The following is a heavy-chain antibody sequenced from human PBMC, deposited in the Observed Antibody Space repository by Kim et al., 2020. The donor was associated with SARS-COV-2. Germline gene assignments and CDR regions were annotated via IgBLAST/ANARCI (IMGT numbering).Heavy chain of an antibody. CDR3: AVSTVGGGSYYDYYYYYMDV. Sequence: SETLSLTCTVSGGSISSYYWSWIRQPPGKGLEWIGYIYYSGSTNYNPSLKSRVTISVDTSKNQFSLKLSSVTAADTAVYYCAVSTVGGGSYYDYYYYYMDVWGKGTTVTVSS. CDR1: GGSISSYY. CDR2: IYYSGST. J-gene: IGHJ6*03. D-gene: IGHD1-26*01. V-gene: IGHV4-59*01.